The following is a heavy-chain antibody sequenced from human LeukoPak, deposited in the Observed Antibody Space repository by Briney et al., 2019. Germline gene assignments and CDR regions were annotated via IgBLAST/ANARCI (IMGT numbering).Heavy chain of an antibody. CDR1: GGSISSSSYS. V-gene: IGHV4-39*01. J-gene: IGHJ3*02. CDR2: IYYSGST. D-gene: IGHD2-2*01. CDR3: ARQDCSSSSCYLGAFDI. Sequence: SETLSLTCTVSGGSISSSSYSWGWIRQPPGKGLEWIGSIYYSGSTYYQPSLKSRVTISVDTSKNHFSLKLSSVTAADTAVYYCARQDCSSSSCYLGAFDIWGQGTMVTVSS.